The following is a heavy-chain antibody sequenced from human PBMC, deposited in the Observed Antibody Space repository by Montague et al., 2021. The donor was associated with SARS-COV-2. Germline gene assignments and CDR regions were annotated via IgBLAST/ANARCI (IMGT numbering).Heavy chain of an antibody. V-gene: IGHV4-39*01. Sequence: SETLSLTCTVSGGSISSRSYYWGWIRQPPGKGLEWIGSIYYSGSTYYNPSLKSRVTISVDTSKNQFSLKLSSVTAADTAVYYCARLRGDYGGTYDTFDIWGQGKMVTVSP. D-gene: IGHD4-23*01. CDR1: GGSISSRSYY. CDR3: ARLRGDYGGTYDTFDI. CDR2: IYYSGST. J-gene: IGHJ3*02.